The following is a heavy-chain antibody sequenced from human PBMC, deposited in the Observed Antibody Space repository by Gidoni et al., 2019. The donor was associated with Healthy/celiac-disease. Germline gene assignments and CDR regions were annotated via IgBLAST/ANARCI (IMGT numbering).Heavy chain of an antibody. CDR3: AREGSSHGVDAFDI. V-gene: IGHV3-20*04. CDR1: GFPFDDYG. Sequence: EVQLVESGGGVVRPGGSLRLSCAASGFPFDDYGMSWVRQAPGKGLEWVSGSNWNGGSTGYADSVKGRFTIARDNAKNSLYLQMNSLRAEDTALYYCAREGSSHGVDAFDIWGQGTMVTVSS. D-gene: IGHD6-6*01. CDR2: SNWNGGST. J-gene: IGHJ3*02.